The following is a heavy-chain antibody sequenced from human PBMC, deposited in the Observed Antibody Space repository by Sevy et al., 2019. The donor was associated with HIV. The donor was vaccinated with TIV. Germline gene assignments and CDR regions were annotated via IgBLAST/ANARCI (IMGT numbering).Heavy chain of an antibody. V-gene: IGHV3-33*01. J-gene: IGHJ4*02. CDR3: APGPSLIVAGAAGYLDY. CDR1: GFTFTNFG. CDR2: MWYDGNNK. D-gene: IGHD2-21*01. Sequence: GGSLRLSCTASGFTFTNFGVHWVRQAPGKGLEWVALMWYDGNNKYYADSVRGRFTISRDGSKNTVYLQMNNLTAEDTAVYYCAPGPSLIVAGAAGYLDYWGQGTLVTVSS.